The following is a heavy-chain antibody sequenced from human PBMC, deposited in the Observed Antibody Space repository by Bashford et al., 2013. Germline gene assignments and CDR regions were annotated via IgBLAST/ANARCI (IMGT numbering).Heavy chain of an antibody. D-gene: IGHD3-10*01. Sequence: SETLSLTCTVSGGSISSGGYYWSWIRQHPGKGLEWIGYIYYSGSTYYNPSLKSRVTISVDTSKNQFSLKLSSVTAADTAVYYCASLFYGSGSSLFDPWGQGTMVTVSS. CDR3: ASLFYGSGSSLFDP. V-gene: IGHV4-31*03. CDR1: GGSISSGGYY. J-gene: IGHJ5*01. CDR2: IYYSGST.